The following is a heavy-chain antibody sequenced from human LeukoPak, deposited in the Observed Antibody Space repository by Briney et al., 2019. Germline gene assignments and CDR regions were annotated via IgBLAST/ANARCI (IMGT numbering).Heavy chain of an antibody. CDR3: ARHVYCGGDCPKSAFDY. Sequence: PSETLSLTCTVSGGSISSYYWSWIRQPPGKGLEWIGYIYYSGSTNYNPSLKSRVTISVDTSKNQFSLKLSSVTAADTAVYYCARHVYCGGDCPKSAFDYWGQGTLVTVSS. J-gene: IGHJ4*02. CDR2: IYYSGST. V-gene: IGHV4-59*08. CDR1: GGSISSYY. D-gene: IGHD2-21*02.